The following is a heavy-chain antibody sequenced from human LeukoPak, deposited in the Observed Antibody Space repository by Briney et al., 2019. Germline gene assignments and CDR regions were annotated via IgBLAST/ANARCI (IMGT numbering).Heavy chain of an antibody. Sequence: SETLSLTCAVYGGSFSGYYWSWIRQPPGKGLEWIGEINHNGSTNYNPSLKSRVTISVDTSKNQFSLKLSSVTAADTAVYYCARGDRYYDFWSGHGRNWFDPWGQGTLVTVSS. CDR3: ARGDRYYDFWSGHGRNWFDP. J-gene: IGHJ5*02. CDR1: GGSFSGYY. CDR2: INHNGST. V-gene: IGHV4-34*01. D-gene: IGHD3-3*01.